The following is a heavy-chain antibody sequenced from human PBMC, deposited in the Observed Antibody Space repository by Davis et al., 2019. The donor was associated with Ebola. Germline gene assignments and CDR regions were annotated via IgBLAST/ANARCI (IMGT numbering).Heavy chain of an antibody. CDR2: IFYSGSS. Sequence: GSLRLSCTVSGGSISDYYWSWNRQSPGKGLEWIGNIFYSGSSSYSGSTNYHSSLKSRIFISVDTSKNQFSLKLNSVTAADTAVYYCARDSSGSPYGGLDVWGQGITVTVSS. D-gene: IGHD3-10*01. J-gene: IGHJ6*02. CDR3: ARDSSGSPYGGLDV. CDR1: GGSISDYY. V-gene: IGHV4-59*12.